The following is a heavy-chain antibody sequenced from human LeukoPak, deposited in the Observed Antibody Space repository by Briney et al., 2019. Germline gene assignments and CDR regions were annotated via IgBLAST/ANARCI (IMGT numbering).Heavy chain of an antibody. Sequence: ASVKVSCKASGYTFTSYDINWVRQATGQGLEWMGWMNPNSGNTGYAQKFQGRVTMTRDTSITTAYMELSDLRSEDTAVYYCARHGYDSSGRNWFDPWGQGTLVTVSS. CDR3: ARHGYDSSGRNWFDP. CDR2: MNPNSGNT. CDR1: GYTFTSYD. D-gene: IGHD3-22*01. J-gene: IGHJ5*02. V-gene: IGHV1-8*01.